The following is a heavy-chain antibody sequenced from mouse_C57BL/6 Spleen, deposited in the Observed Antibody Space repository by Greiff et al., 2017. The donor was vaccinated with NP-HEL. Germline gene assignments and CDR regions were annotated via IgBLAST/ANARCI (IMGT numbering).Heavy chain of an antibody. CDR2: ISSGGDYI. D-gene: IGHD2-1*01. CDR1: GFNFSSYA. V-gene: IGHV5-9-1*02. CDR3: TRVHGNYVRAMDY. Sequence: EVKLMESGEGLVKPGGSLKLSCAASGFNFSSYAMSWVRQTPEKRLEWVAYISSGGDYIYYADTVRGRFTISRDNARNTLYLQMSSLKSEDTAMYYCTRVHGNYVRAMDYWGQGTSVTVSS. J-gene: IGHJ4*01.